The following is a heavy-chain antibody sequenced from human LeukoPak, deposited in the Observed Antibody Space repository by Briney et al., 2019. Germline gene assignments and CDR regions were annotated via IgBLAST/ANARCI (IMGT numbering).Heavy chain of an antibody. CDR1: GFTFSSYG. Sequence: PGRSLRLSCAASGFTFSSYGMHWVRQAPGKGLEWVAVISYDGSNKYYADSVKGRFTISRDNSKNTLYLQMNSLRAEDTAVYYCAKDSPPLHCSGGSCYSSPYYYYGMDVWGQGTTVTVSS. J-gene: IGHJ6*02. V-gene: IGHV3-30*18. D-gene: IGHD2-15*01. CDR2: ISYDGSNK. CDR3: AKDSPPLHCSGGSCYSSPYYYYGMDV.